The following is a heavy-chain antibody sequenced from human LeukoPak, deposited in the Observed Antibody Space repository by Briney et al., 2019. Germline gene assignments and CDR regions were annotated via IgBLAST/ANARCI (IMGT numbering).Heavy chain of an antibody. V-gene: IGHV3-23*01. J-gene: IGHJ4*02. Sequence: GGSLRLSCAASVFAFTTYHMSWVRQVPGKGLEWVSASSGSGDTTYYADSVKGRFTISRDSSKNTLYLEMDSFRVEDTAVYYCAKRSGSRGGCFDYWGQGTLVTVSS. D-gene: IGHD1-26*01. CDR1: VFAFTTYH. CDR2: SSGSGDTT. CDR3: AKRSGSRGGCFDY.